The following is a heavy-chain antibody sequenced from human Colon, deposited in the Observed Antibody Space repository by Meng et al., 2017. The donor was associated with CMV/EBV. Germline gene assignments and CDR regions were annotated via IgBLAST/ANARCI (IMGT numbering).Heavy chain of an antibody. V-gene: IGHV3-21*01. CDR3: ARDLLEGAGRLADASDI. CDR1: GFSFESFH. D-gene: IGHD1-26*01. J-gene: IGHJ3*02. CDR2: ITSTSNYI. Sequence: GGSLRLSCTATGFSFESFHLTWVRQAPGKGLEWVSSITSTSNYIFYADSVKGRFTISRDNSKNTLYLEMNNLRAEDTAVYYCARDLLEGAGRLADASDIWGQGTMVTVSS.